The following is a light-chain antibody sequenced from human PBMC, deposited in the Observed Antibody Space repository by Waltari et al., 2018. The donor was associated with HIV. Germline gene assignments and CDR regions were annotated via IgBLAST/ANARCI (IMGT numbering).Light chain of an antibody. J-gene: IGLJ1*01. CDR3: QSYDSSLSGSRV. CDR1: RCNIGAGFD. V-gene: IGLV1-40*01. Sequence: QSVLTQPPSVSGTPGQRVTVAATGSRCNIGAGFDVHWFQQVPGTAPNLRIYGNINRPSGFPDRFSGSKSGSSASLAITGLQAEDEADYYCQSYDSSLSGSRVFGTGTKVTVL. CDR2: GNI.